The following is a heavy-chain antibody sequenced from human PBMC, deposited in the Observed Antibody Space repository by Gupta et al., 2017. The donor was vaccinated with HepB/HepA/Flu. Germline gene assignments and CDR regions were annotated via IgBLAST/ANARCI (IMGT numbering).Heavy chain of an antibody. D-gene: IGHD6-13*01. CDR2: INPNSGGT. Sequence: QVQLVQSGAEVKKPGASVKVSCKASGYTFTGYYMHWVRQAPGQGLEWMGWINPNSGGTNYAQKFQGWVTMTRDTSISTAYMELSRLRSDDTAVYYCARALGIAAETDYYYGMDVWGQGTTVTVSS. CDR1: GYTFTGYY. V-gene: IGHV1-2*04. CDR3: ARALGIAAETDYYYGMDV. J-gene: IGHJ6*02.